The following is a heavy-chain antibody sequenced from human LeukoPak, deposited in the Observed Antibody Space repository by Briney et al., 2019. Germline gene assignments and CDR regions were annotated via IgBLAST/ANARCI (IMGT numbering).Heavy chain of an antibody. CDR1: GGTFSSYA. V-gene: IGHV1-69*13. J-gene: IGHJ5*02. Sequence: SVKVSCKASGGTFSSYAISWVRQAPGQGLERMGGIIPIFGTANYAQKFQGRVTITADESTSTAYMELSSLRSEDTAVYYCAPSRYCSGGSCYISNWFDPWGQGTLVTVSS. CDR3: APSRYCSGGSCYISNWFDP. CDR2: IIPIFGTA. D-gene: IGHD2-15*01.